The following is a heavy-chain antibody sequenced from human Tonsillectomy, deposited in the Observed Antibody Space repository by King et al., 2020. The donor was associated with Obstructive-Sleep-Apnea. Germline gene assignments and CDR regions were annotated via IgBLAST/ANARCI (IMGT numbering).Heavy chain of an antibody. J-gene: IGHJ4*02. CDR2: IYYSGST. Sequence: VQLQESGPGLVKPSETLSLTCTVSGGSISSYYWSWIRQPPGKGLEWIGYIYYSGSTNYNPSLKSRVTISVDTSKNQFSLNLSSVTAADTAVYYCARHYGSGYESYSSSWLNYWGQGTLVTVSS. D-gene: IGHD6-13*01. V-gene: IGHV4-59*08. CDR1: GGSISSYY. CDR3: ARHYGSGYESYSSSWLNY.